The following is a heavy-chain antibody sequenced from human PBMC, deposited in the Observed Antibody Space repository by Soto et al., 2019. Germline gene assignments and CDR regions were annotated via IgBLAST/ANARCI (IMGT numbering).Heavy chain of an antibody. CDR1: GVSISTYY. Sequence: ESLSLTCTVSGVSISTYYWHWVRQPPGKGLEWIGYICYSGSTNYNPTLKRRVNISVDMSKNHFSQKLSSVTAADTGVDYGARFKHYYDRIGRAYYFAHWGQGALVTVSS. V-gene: IGHV4-59*01. CDR3: ARFKHYYDRIGRAYYFAH. J-gene: IGHJ4*02. CDR2: ICYSGST. D-gene: IGHD3-22*01.